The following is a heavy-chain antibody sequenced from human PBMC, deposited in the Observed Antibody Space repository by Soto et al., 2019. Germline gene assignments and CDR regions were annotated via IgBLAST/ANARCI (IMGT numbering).Heavy chain of an antibody. V-gene: IGHV1-46*01. CDR1: GYTFTNNY. J-gene: IGHJ4*02. CDR2: INPSGGNT. Sequence: QVQLVQSGAEEKKPGASVKVSCKASGYTFTNNYVVWVRQAPGQGLELKGIINPSGGNTIYAQKFPDRVTXTXXXSXXTIYIELSSLRSEDTALFYCARIYGTYYDILTGMWGGHFDYWGQGTQVTVSS. D-gene: IGHD3-9*01. CDR3: ARIYGTYYDILTGMWGGHFDY.